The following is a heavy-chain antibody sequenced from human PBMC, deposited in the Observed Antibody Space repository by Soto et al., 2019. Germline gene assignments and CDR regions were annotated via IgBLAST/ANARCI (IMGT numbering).Heavy chain of an antibody. V-gene: IGHV3-74*01. CDR3: ASGEAHTDMANEY. Sequence: EWSLRRSCAASGFTFSSYWMHLVRNAQGKGLVWVARISFDGSTTTYADSVKGRFTISRDNAKNTLYLQMNSLRAEGTAVYYCASGEAHTDMANEYWGKEALVAVSS. CDR2: ISFDGSTT. D-gene: IGHD1-1*01. J-gene: IGHJ4*01. CDR1: GFTFSSYW.